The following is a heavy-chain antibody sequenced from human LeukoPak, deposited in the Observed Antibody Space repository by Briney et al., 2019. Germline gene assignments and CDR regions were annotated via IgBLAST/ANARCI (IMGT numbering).Heavy chain of an antibody. CDR3: AREYYYDTSGYYSAYYNYGMDV. CDR2: ISGYNGDT. J-gene: IGHJ6*02. Sequence: ASVKVSCKASGYSFNSYGISWVRQTPGQGLEWMGWISGYNGDTKFAQKFQGRVTITTDKSTTTASMELRSLRSDDTAVYFCAREYYYDTSGYYSAYYNYGMDVWGQGTTVTVSS. V-gene: IGHV1-18*01. D-gene: IGHD3-22*01. CDR1: GYSFNSYG.